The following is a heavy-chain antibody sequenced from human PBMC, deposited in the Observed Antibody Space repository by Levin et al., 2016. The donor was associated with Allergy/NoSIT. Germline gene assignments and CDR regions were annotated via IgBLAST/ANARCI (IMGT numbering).Heavy chain of an antibody. D-gene: IGHD1-26*01. V-gene: IGHV1-69*01. CDR2: IIPIFGTA. J-gene: IGHJ3*02. Sequence: WVRQAPGQGLEWMGGIIPIFGTANYAQKFQGRVTITADESTSTAYMELSSLRSEDTAVYYCAGGSYVVRGTNDAFDIWGQGTMVTVSS. CDR3: AGGSYVVRGTNDAFDI.